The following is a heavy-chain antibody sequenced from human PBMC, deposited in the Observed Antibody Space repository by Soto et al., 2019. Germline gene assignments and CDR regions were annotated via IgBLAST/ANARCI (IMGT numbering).Heavy chain of an antibody. CDR3: AKDRHYPRDYFHY. CDR2: VSANGQGI. D-gene: IGHD3-10*01. J-gene: IGHJ4*02. V-gene: IGHV3-23*01. Sequence: GGSLRLSCAASGFTFSSSAISWVRQAPGKGLEWVSAVSANGQGIYYADSVRGRFTISRDNSKNTAFLHMDSLSAEDTAVYYCAKDRHYPRDYFHYWGQGTLVTVSS. CDR1: GFTFSSSA.